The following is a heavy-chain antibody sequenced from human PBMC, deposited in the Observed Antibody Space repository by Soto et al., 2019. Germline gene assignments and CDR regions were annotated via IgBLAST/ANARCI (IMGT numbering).Heavy chain of an antibody. Sequence: EVQLLESGGGLVQPGGSLRLSCAASGSISTTTPLSWVRQAPGKGLEWVSTISGRGTNTYYADSVKGRFIISRDNFQNTVNLPMNGLGVEDTAIYYCATSFRDIDKWGQGTRVTVSS. V-gene: IGHV3-23*01. CDR3: ATSFRDIDK. CDR1: GSISTTTP. J-gene: IGHJ4*02. CDR2: ISGRGTNT.